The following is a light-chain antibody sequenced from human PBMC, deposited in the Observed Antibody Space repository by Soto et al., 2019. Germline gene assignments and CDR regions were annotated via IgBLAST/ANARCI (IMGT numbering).Light chain of an antibody. V-gene: IGKV1-27*01. CDR1: QGIANY. CDR2: ATS. CDR3: QKYNSAPWT. J-gene: IGKJ1*01. Sequence: DIQMTQSPSSLSASVGDRVTITCRASQGIANYLAWYQQKAGKAPRLLIYATSTLQSGVPSRFSGSGSGTDFTLTISSLQPEDVATYYCQKYNSAPWTFGQGTKVEIK.